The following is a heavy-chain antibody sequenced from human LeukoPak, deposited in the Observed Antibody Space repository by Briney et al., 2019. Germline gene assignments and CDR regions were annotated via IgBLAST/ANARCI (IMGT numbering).Heavy chain of an antibody. Sequence: AESLKISCDGSGYSFTSYWIGWVRQMPGKGLEWMGIIYPGDSDTRYSPSFQGQVTISADKSISTAYLQWSSLKASDTAMYYCARPSPYSGSYEDAFDIWGQGTMVTVSS. D-gene: IGHD1-26*01. J-gene: IGHJ3*02. V-gene: IGHV5-51*01. CDR2: IYPGDSDT. CDR1: GYSFTSYW. CDR3: ARPSPYSGSYEDAFDI.